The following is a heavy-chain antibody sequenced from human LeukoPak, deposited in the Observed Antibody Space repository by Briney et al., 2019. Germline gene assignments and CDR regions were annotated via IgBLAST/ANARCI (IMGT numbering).Heavy chain of an antibody. Sequence: ASVKVSCKASGGTFSSYAISWVRQAPGQGLEWMGGIIPIFGTANYAQKFQGRVTITTDESTSTAYMELSSLRSEDTAVYYCARDRYPLNSSGWYDYWGQGTLVTVSS. CDR1: GGTFSSYA. D-gene: IGHD6-19*01. CDR3: ARDRYPLNSSGWYDY. J-gene: IGHJ4*02. CDR2: IIPIFGTA. V-gene: IGHV1-69*05.